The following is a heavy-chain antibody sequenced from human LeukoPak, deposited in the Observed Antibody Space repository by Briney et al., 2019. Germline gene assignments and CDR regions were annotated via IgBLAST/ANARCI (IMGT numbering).Heavy chain of an antibody. D-gene: IGHD6-13*01. J-gene: IGHJ4*02. CDR3: AKDAAGPEY. V-gene: IGHV3-23*01. CDR2: ISAGGGST. CDR1: GPTFSDYS. Sequence: GGSLRLSCAASGPTFSDYSMTWVRQAPGKGLFWVSGISAGGGSTYYADSVKGRFTISRDNSRNTLYLQMNSLRAEDTAVYYCAKDAAGPEYWGQGTLVTVSS.